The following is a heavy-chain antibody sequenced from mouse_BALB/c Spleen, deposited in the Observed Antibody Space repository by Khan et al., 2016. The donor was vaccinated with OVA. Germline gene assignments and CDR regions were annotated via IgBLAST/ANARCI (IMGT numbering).Heavy chain of an antibody. D-gene: IGHD2-14*01. J-gene: IGHJ4*01. CDR3: ARERYSAMDY. CDR2: IWRGGST. V-gene: IGHV2-2*02. CDR1: GFSLTSYG. Sequence: QVQLKQSGPGLVQPSQSLSITCTVSGFSLTSYGVHWVRQSPGKGLEWLGVIWRGGSTDYNAAFISRLSISKDNSKSQVFFKMNSLQANDTAIYYCARERYSAMDYWGQGTSVTVSS.